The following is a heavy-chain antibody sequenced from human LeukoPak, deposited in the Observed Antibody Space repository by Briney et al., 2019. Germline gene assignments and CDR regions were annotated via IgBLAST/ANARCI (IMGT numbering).Heavy chain of an antibody. D-gene: IGHD3-10*01. V-gene: IGHV5-51*01. CDR1: GYSFTSYW. Sequence: GASLKISCKGSGYSFTSYWIGWVRQMPGKGLEWMGIIYAGDSDTRYSPSFQGQVTISADKSISTAYLQWSSLKASDTAMYYCARPPPSLWGSGSYAFDIWGQGTMVTVSS. CDR2: IYAGDSDT. J-gene: IGHJ3*02. CDR3: ARPPPSLWGSGSYAFDI.